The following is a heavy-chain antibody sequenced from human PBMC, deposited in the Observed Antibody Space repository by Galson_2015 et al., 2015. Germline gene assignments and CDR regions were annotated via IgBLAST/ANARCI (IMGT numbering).Heavy chain of an antibody. Sequence: SLRLSCAASGFTFSSYAMHWVRQAPGKGLEWVAVISYDGSNKYYADSVKGRFTISRDNSKNTLYLQMNSLRAEDTAVYYCAASYFYYGMDVWGQGTTVTVSS. J-gene: IGHJ6*02. CDR2: ISYDGSNK. CDR3: AASYFYYGMDV. CDR1: GFTFSSYA. V-gene: IGHV3-30-3*01.